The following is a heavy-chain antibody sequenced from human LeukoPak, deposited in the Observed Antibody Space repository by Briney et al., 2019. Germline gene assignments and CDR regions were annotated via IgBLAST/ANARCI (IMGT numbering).Heavy chain of an antibody. V-gene: IGHV3-43*02. CDR3: AKDYYCSGRFFDY. CDR1: GFTLSDYA. J-gene: IGHJ4*02. CDR2: ITGDDGST. D-gene: IGHD3-10*01. Sequence: GGSLRLSCAASGFTLSDYAIHWVRQAPGKGLEWVSLITGDDGSTYFADSVKGRFTISRDNSQNSLYLQMNSLRTEDTALYYCAKDYYCSGRFFDYWGQGTLVTVSS.